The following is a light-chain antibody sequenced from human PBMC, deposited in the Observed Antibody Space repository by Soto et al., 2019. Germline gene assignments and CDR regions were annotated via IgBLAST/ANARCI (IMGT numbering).Light chain of an antibody. CDR1: QSVSNN. CDR3: QQYNNWPRT. Sequence: RVMTQSPATLSVSPGERATLTCRASQSVSNNLAWYQQKPGQAPRLLIFGASTRATGIPARFSGSGSGTEFTLTISSLLSEDFAVYYCQQYNNWPRTFGQGTKVDIK. J-gene: IGKJ1*01. CDR2: GAS. V-gene: IGKV3-15*01.